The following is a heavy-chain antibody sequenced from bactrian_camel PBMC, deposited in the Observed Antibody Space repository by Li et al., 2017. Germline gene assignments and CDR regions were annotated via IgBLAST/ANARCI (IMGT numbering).Heavy chain of an antibody. J-gene: IGHJ4*01. CDR1: IYTYTLC. Sequence: HVQLVESGGGSVQAGGSLRLSCVASIYTYTLCMGWFRQTPGKKREDVATIGADARTRYIESVKGRFTIPRDNAENTVYLQMNSLKIEDTAVYYCALGSSRQATMTARGKGTQVTVS. V-gene: IGHV3S53*01. D-gene: IGHD3*01. CDR2: IGADART.